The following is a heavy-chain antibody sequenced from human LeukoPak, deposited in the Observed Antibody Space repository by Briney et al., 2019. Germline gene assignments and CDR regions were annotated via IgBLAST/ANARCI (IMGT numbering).Heavy chain of an antibody. Sequence: GGSLRLSCAASGFTFSSYWMHWVRQAPGKGLVRVSRINNDGSSTSYADSVKGRFTISRDNAKNTLYLQMNSLRAEDTAVYYCARDGVVVTAIYDAFDIWGQGTMVTVSS. D-gene: IGHD2-21*02. J-gene: IGHJ3*02. CDR2: INNDGSST. V-gene: IGHV3-74*01. CDR1: GFTFSSYW. CDR3: ARDGVVVTAIYDAFDI.